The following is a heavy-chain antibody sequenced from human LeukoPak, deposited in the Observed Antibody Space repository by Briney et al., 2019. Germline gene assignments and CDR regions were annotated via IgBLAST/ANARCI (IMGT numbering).Heavy chain of an antibody. Sequence: PGGSLRLSCAASGFTFSSYSMTWVRQAPGKGLEWVSGISGSGGSTYYADSVKGRFTISRDNSKNTLYLQMNSLRAEDTAVYYCAKYDTAMVSIWYFDLWGRGTLVTVSS. V-gene: IGHV3-23*01. D-gene: IGHD5-18*01. CDR1: GFTFSSYS. CDR3: AKYDTAMVSIWYFDL. J-gene: IGHJ2*01. CDR2: ISGSGGST.